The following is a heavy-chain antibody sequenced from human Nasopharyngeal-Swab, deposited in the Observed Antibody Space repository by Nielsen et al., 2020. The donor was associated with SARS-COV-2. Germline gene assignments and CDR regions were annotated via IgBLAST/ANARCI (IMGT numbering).Heavy chain of an antibody. D-gene: IGHD3-10*01. J-gene: IGHJ4*02. CDR3: AHRNYYGSGSLFDY. CDR2: IYWDDDK. Sequence: SGPMLVQPTPTLTLTCTFSGFSLSTSGVGVGWIRQPPGKALEWLALIYWDDDKRYSPSLKSRLTITKDTSKNQVVLTMTNMDPVDTATYYCAHRNYYGSGSLFDYWGQGTLVTVSS. V-gene: IGHV2-5*02. CDR1: GFSLSTSGVG.